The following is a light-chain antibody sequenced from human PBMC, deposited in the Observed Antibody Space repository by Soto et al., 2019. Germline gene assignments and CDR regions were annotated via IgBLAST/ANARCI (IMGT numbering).Light chain of an antibody. Sequence: ELVLTQSPGTLSLSPGERATLSCRASQSVSSSYLAWYQQKPGQAPRLLSYGASSRATGIPDRFSGSRSGTDFTITISRLEPEDFAVYYWQQYGSSPRAFGQGTKVEIK. CDR1: QSVSSSY. CDR2: GAS. V-gene: IGKV3-20*01. CDR3: QQYGSSPRA. J-gene: IGKJ1*01.